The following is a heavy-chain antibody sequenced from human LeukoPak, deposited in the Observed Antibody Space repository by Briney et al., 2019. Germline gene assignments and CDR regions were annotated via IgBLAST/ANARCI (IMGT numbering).Heavy chain of an antibody. Sequence: PGGSLRLSCAASGFTFSSYSMNWVRQAPGKGLEWVSSISSSSSYIYYADSVKGRFTISRDNAKNSLYLQMNSLRAEDTAVYYCARAIGESYYYDSSGVSDYWGQGTLVTVSS. J-gene: IGHJ4*02. V-gene: IGHV3-21*01. CDR3: ARAIGESYYYDSSGVSDY. CDR2: ISSSSSYI. CDR1: GFTFSSYS. D-gene: IGHD3-22*01.